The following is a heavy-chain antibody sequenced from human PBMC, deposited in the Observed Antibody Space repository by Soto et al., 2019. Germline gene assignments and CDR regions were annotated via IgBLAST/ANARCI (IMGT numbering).Heavy chain of an antibody. V-gene: IGHV3-21*01. J-gene: IGHJ5*02. D-gene: IGHD4-17*01. CDR2: ISTSGAYK. CDR1: GFTFNAYS. CDR3: ARDSYSDYAWFDH. Sequence: WGSLTLSCAASGFTFNAYSRTWVRQPPGKGLEWVSVISTSGAYKYYAASMKGGFTIARDNDKNSLYLQMNSLRAENTTVYYCARDSYSDYAWFDHWGQGTLVTVSS.